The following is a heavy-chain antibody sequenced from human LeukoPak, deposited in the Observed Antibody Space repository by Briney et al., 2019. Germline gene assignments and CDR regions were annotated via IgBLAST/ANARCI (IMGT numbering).Heavy chain of an antibody. CDR2: FDPEDGET. D-gene: IGHD2-2*01. Sequence: GASVKASCKVSGYTLTELSMHWVRQAPGKGLEWMGGFDPEDGETIYAQKFQGRVTMNEDTSTDTAYMELSSLRSEDTAVYYCAAVPAALNFDYWGQGTLVTVSS. V-gene: IGHV1-24*01. J-gene: IGHJ4*02. CDR1: GYTLTELS. CDR3: AAVPAALNFDY.